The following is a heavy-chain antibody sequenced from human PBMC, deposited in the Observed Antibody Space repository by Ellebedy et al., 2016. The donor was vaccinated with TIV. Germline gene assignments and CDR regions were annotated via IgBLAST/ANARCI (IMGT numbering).Heavy chain of an antibody. CDR2: FDPEDGET. Sequence: AASVKVSCKVSGDTLTELSMHWVRQAPGKGLEWMGGFDPEDGETIYAQKFQGRVTMTEDTSTYTAYMELSSLRSEDTAVYYCATAYGDYVHDAFDIWGQGTMVTVSS. CDR3: ATAYGDYVHDAFDI. V-gene: IGHV1-24*01. J-gene: IGHJ3*02. CDR1: GDTLTELS. D-gene: IGHD4-17*01.